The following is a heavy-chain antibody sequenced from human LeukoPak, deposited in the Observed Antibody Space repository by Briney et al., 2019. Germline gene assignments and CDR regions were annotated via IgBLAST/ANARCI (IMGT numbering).Heavy chain of an antibody. V-gene: IGHV1-46*01. CDR1: GYSFTTNQ. CDR2: INPSGGST. Sequence: ASVKVSCKASGYSFTTNQMHWVRQAPGLGLEWMGLINPSGGSTSYAQTFQGRVTMTRDMSTSTVYMELSSLRSEDTAVYYCAVGATNANWFDPWGQGTLVTVSS. CDR3: AVGATNANWFDP. J-gene: IGHJ5*02. D-gene: IGHD1-26*01.